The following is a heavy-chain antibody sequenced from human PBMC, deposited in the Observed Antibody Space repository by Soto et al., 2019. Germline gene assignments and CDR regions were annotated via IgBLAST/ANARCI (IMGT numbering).Heavy chain of an antibody. V-gene: IGHV4-59*01. Sequence: SETLSLTCTVSGGSISRYYWSWIRQPPGKGLEWIGYLYNAGSTIYNPSLKSRVTISVDMLQNQFSLNLNYVTAADTAVYYCARDLWGYCGTDCYPLDVWGQGTTVTVSS. J-gene: IGHJ6*02. CDR3: ARDLWGYCGTDCYPLDV. CDR1: GGSISRYY. CDR2: LYNAGST. D-gene: IGHD2-21*02.